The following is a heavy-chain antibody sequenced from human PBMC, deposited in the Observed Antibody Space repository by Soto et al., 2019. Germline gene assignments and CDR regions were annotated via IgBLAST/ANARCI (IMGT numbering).Heavy chain of an antibody. CDR2: IRSKEYGGTA. Sequence: EVLLVESGGGLAQPGRSLTLSCAASGFNFGDFAVGWVRQAPGRGLEWVSFIRSKEYGGTAEYAASVKGRFTISRDDSQRIAHLQMNSLKTEDTAVYYCARKGITWGSFDSWGQGSLVSVSS. CDR3: ARKGITWGSFDS. CDR1: GFNFGDFA. V-gene: IGHV3-49*04. D-gene: IGHD3-16*01. J-gene: IGHJ4*02.